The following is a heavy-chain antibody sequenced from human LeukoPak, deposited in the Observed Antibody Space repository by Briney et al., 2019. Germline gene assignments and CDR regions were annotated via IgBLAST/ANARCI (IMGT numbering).Heavy chain of an antibody. CDR1: GYTFSSYD. Sequence: ASVKVSCKASGYTFSSYDVNWVRQATGQGLEWMGWMNPNSGNTGYAQKFQGRVTIIRNTSISTAYMELSSLRSGDTAVYYCARAAGGTRNYYMDVWGKGTTVTVSS. CDR2: MNPNSGNT. V-gene: IGHV1-8*01. D-gene: IGHD3-16*01. CDR3: ARAAGGTRNYYMDV. J-gene: IGHJ6*03.